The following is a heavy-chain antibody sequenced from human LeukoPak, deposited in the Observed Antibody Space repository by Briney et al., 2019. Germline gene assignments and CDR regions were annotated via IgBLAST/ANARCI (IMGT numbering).Heavy chain of an antibody. Sequence: GGSLRLSCAASGFTFSSYGMHWVRQAPGKGLEWVTTIWYDGSNKYYADSVKGRFTISRDNSKNTLFLQMNSLRAEDTGVYYCARGVQAVAGTYGYWGQGALVTVSS. CDR2: IWYDGSNK. V-gene: IGHV3-33*01. CDR3: ARGVQAVAGTYGY. CDR1: GFTFSSYG. J-gene: IGHJ4*02. D-gene: IGHD6-19*01.